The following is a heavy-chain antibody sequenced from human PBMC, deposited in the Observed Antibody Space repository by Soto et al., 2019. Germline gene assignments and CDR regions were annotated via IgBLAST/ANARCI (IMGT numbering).Heavy chain of an antibody. CDR1: GGSFSGYY. Sequence: TLSLTCAVYGGSFSGYYWSWIRQPPGKGLEWIGEINHSGSTNYNPSLKSRVTISVDTSKNQFSLKLSSVTAADTAVYYCARGMGYSNSFDYWGQGTLVTVSS. CDR2: INHSGST. D-gene: IGHD4-4*01. CDR3: ARGMGYSNSFDY. J-gene: IGHJ4*02. V-gene: IGHV4-34*01.